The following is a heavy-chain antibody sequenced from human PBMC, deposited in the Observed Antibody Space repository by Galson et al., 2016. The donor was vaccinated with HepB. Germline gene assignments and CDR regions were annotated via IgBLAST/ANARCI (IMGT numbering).Heavy chain of an antibody. Sequence: SLRLSCAASGFTFSNYGMHWVRQAPGKGLEWVTVISYDGSNKHYADSVKGRFTISRDNFKNTLYLQMNSLTAEDTAVYYCAKDSGPRWRGGSCYSGWFDPWGQGSLVTVSS. D-gene: IGHD2-15*01. J-gene: IGHJ5*02. V-gene: IGHV3-30*18. CDR3: AKDSGPRWRGGSCYSGWFDP. CDR1: GFTFSNYG. CDR2: ISYDGSNK.